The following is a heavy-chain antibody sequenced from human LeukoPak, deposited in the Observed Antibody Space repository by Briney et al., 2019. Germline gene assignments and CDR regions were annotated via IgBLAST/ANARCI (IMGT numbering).Heavy chain of an antibody. Sequence: GSLRLSCAASGFTFSSYAMHWVRRAPGKALEWVATISSDGGNRYYSDSVKGRFTISRDNSKNTLYLQMNSLRAEDTAVYYCAKGASTVASPIGYWGQGTLLTVSS. J-gene: IGHJ4*02. CDR3: AKGASTVASPIGY. V-gene: IGHV3-30-3*01. CDR1: GFTFSSYA. CDR2: ISSDGGNR. D-gene: IGHD6-19*01.